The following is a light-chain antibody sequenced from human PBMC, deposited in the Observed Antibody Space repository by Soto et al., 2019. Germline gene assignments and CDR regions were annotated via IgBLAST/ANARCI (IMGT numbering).Light chain of an antibody. Sequence: DIQMTQSPSTLSASVGDRVTITCRASQSISSWLAWYQQKPGEAPKLLIYEGPTLERGVPSRFSGSGSGTEFPLTISSLQPDDFATFYCQQYNTYSRTFGQGTKVEVK. V-gene: IGKV1-5*03. CDR1: QSISSW. J-gene: IGKJ1*01. CDR3: QQYNTYSRT. CDR2: EGP.